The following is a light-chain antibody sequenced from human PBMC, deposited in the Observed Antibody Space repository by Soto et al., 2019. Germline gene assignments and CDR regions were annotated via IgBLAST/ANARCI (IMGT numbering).Light chain of an antibody. CDR2: AAS. CDR1: QDIAIY. CDR3: PQLRMYPST. J-gene: IGKJ4*01. V-gene: IGKV1-9*01. Sequence: IELTQSPSSLSASVGDRVTITCRASQDIAIYLACYQQKPGEAPKLLIYAASTLYGGVPSRFSGSGSGTDFALTIPSLQAEDFATYYSPQLRMYPSTVGGGPKLDSK.